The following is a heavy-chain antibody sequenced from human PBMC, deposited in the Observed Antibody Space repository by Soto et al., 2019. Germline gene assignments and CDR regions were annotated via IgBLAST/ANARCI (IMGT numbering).Heavy chain of an antibody. J-gene: IGHJ6*02. CDR3: ARDLASNYGRYYYYYGMDV. V-gene: IGHV3-53*01. Sequence: GGSLRLSCAASGFTVSSNYMSWVRQSPGKGLEWVSVIYSGGSTYYADSVKGRFTISRDNSKNTLYLQMNSLRAEDTAVYYCARDLASNYGRYYYYYGMDVWGQGTTVTVSS. CDR2: IYSGGST. CDR1: GFTVSSNY. D-gene: IGHD4-4*01.